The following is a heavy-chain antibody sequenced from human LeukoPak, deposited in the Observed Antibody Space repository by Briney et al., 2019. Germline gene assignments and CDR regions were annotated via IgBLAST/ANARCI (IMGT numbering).Heavy chain of an antibody. D-gene: IGHD5-18*01. CDR1: GFTFSSYA. CDR2: ISGSGGST. CDR3: AKDLNLKRGYSYGSYFDY. V-gene: IGHV3-23*01. Sequence: PGGSLRLSCAASGFTFSSYAMSWVRQAPGKGLEWVSAISGSGGSTYYADSVKGRFTISRDNSKNTLYLQMNSLRAEDTAVYYCAKDLNLKRGYSYGSYFDYWGQGTLVTVSS. J-gene: IGHJ4*02.